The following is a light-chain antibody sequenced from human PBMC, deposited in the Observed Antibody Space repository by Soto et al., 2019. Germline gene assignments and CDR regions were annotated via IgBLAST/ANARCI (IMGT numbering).Light chain of an antibody. Sequence: EIVMTQSPATLSVSPGERATLSCRASQSVTSNFAWYQQKPGQAPRLLIYDASTRATGIPARFSGSGSGTEFTLTISSPQSEDFAVYYCQQYNNWPPWTFGRGTKVEIK. CDR1: QSVTSN. J-gene: IGKJ1*01. CDR2: DAS. CDR3: QQYNNWPPWT. V-gene: IGKV3-15*01.